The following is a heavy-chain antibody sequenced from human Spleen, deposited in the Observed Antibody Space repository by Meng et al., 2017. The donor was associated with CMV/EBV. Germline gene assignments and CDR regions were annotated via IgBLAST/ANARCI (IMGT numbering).Heavy chain of an antibody. J-gene: IGHJ6*02. CDR1: GFTFSSYW. CDR2: ISSDVSST. V-gene: IGHV3-74*01. CDR3: VRSRYAMDV. Sequence: GGSLRLSCAASGFTFSSYWMHWVCQAPGKGLVWVSRISSDVSSTTYAESVKGRFTISRDNAKNTLFLQMNSLRAEDTAVYYCVRSRYAMDVWGQGTTVTVSS.